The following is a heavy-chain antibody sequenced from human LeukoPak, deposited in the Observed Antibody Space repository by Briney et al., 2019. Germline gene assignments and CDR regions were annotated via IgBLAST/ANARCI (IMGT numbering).Heavy chain of an antibody. CDR1: GFTLGDHY. CDR3: ASVEMASFDY. D-gene: IGHD5-24*01. V-gene: IGHV3-11*01. J-gene: IGHJ4*02. Sequence: PGGSLRLSCAASGFTLGDHYVSWVRQAPGKGLEWVSYIYAGDTTIYYADSVKGRFTISRDNAKNSVYLQMNSLRVEDTAVYYCASVEMASFDYWGQGTLVTVSS. CDR2: IYAGDTTI.